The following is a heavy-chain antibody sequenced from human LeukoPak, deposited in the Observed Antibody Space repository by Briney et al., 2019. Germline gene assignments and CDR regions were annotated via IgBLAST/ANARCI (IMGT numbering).Heavy chain of an antibody. D-gene: IGHD2-2*01. CDR1: GSTFTKYW. CDR3: ARGLDCRSTSCYLDN. J-gene: IGHJ4*02. CDR2: IKQDGSEK. Sequence: GGSLRLSCAASGSTFTKYWMTWVRQAPGKGLEWVANIKQDGSEKFYVDSVKGRFTISRDNAKNSLDLQINSLGAEDTAVYYCARGLDCRSTSCYLDNWGQGTLVTVSS. V-gene: IGHV3-7*01.